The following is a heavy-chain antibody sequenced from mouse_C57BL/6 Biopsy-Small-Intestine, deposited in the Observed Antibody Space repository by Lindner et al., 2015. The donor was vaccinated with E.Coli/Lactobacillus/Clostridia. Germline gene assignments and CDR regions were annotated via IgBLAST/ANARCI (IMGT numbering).Heavy chain of an antibody. Sequence: VQLQESGPELVKPGASVKISCKASDYLFTDHNMNWVKQTNGRSLEWIGIINPKYGTTSYNQKFKGKATLTVDQSSSTAYMQLKSLTSEDSAVYYCAREGPWPFAYWGQGTLVTVSA. V-gene: IGHV1-39*01. J-gene: IGHJ3*01. CDR2: INPKYGTT. CDR3: AREGPWPFAY. CDR1: DYLFTDHN.